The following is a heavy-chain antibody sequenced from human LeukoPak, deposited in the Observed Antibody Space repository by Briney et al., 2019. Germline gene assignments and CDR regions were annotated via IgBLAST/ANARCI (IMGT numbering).Heavy chain of an antibody. J-gene: IGHJ3*02. Sequence: SQTLSLTCTVSGGSISSGSYYWSWIRQPAGKGLEWIGRIYTSGSTNYNPSLKSRVTISVDTSKNQFSLKLTSTTAADTAVYYCARDLGFCSSTSCFDAFDMWGQGTMVTVSS. V-gene: IGHV4-61*02. CDR1: GGSISSGSYY. CDR2: IYTSGST. D-gene: IGHD2-2*01. CDR3: ARDLGFCSSTSCFDAFDM.